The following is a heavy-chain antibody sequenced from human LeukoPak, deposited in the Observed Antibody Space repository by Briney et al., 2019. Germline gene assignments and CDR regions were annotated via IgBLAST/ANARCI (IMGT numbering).Heavy chain of an antibody. D-gene: IGHD2-2*01. CDR2: ISAYNGNT. V-gene: IGHV1-18*01. CDR3: ASSRGPVPLDY. Sequence: ASVKVSCKASGNTLSTYGITWVRQAPGQGLEWMGWISAYNGNTNYAQKLQGRVTMTTDTSTSTAYMELRSLRSDDTAVYYCASSRGPVPLDYWGQGTLVTVSS. CDR1: GNTLSTYG. J-gene: IGHJ4*02.